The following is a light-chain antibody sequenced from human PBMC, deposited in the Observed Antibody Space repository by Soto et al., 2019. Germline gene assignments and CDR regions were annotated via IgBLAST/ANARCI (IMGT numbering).Light chain of an antibody. CDR2: WAS. Sequence: DIVMTQSPDSLAVSLGERATINCKSSQSVLYSSNNKNYLAWYQQKPGQPPKLLIYWASTRESGDPDRFSGSGYGTDFTLTISSLQAEDVAVYYCQQYYRPWKFGQGTKVEIK. J-gene: IGKJ1*01. CDR1: QSVLYSSNNKNY. CDR3: QQYYRPWK. V-gene: IGKV4-1*01.